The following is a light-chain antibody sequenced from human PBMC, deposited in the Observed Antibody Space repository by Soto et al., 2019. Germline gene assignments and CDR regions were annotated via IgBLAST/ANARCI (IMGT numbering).Light chain of an antibody. V-gene: IGKV3-20*01. CDR2: GTS. CDR1: RSVGSNY. CDR3: QQYFTSPWT. J-gene: IGKJ1*01. Sequence: VVLTQSPGTLSLSPGERATLSCRASRSVGSNYLAWYQQKPGQAPRLLISGTSRRATGIPDRFSGSGSGTDFTLTISRLEPEDFAVYYCQQYFTSPWTFGQGTKVEI.